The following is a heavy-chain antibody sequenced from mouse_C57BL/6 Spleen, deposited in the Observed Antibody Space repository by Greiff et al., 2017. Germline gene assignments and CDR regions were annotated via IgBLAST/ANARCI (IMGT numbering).Heavy chain of an antibody. V-gene: IGHV1-15*01. J-gene: IGHJ3*01. CDR1: GYTFTDYE. CDR2: IDPESGGT. CDR3: TIDGSSWFAY. D-gene: IGHD2-3*01. Sequence: QVQLQQSGAELVRPGASVTLSCKASGYTFTDYEMHWVKQTPVHGLEWIGAIDPESGGTAYNQKFKGKAILTADKSSSTAYMDLRSLTSGDSAVYYCTIDGSSWFAYWGQETLVTVSA.